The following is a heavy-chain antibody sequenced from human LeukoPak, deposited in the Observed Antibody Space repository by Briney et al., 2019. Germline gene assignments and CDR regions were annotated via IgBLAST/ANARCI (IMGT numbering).Heavy chain of an antibody. Sequence: PGGSLRLSCAASGFTFSSYGMHWVRQAPGKGLEWVAFIRYDGSNKYYADSVKGRFTISRDNSKNTLYLQMNSLRAEDTAVYYCAKDSLNPRYYYDSSGLPHYFDYWGQGTLVTVSS. CDR2: IRYDGSNK. J-gene: IGHJ4*02. CDR3: AKDSLNPRYYYDSSGLPHYFDY. CDR1: GFTFSSYG. V-gene: IGHV3-30*02. D-gene: IGHD3-22*01.